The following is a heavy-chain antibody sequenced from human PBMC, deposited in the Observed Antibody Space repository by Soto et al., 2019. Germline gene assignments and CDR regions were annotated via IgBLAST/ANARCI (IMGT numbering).Heavy chain of an antibody. CDR1: GGTFSSYA. CDR2: IIPILGIA. Sequence: ASVKVPCKASGGTFSSYAISWVRQAPGQGLEWMGGIIPILGIANYAQKFQGRATITTDKSTSTAYMELSSLRSEDTAVYCCASYGSSCYYFDYWGQGTLVTVSS. J-gene: IGHJ4*02. D-gene: IGHD3-22*01. CDR3: ASYGSSCYYFDY. V-gene: IGHV1-69*10.